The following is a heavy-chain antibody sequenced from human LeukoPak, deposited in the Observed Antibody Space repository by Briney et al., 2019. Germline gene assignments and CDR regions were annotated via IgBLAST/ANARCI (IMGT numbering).Heavy chain of an antibody. V-gene: IGHV5-51*01. D-gene: IGHD5-18*01. Sequence: GESLKISCKDSGYSFTSYWIGWVRQMPGKGLEWMGIIYPGDADTRYSPSFQGQVTISADKSINTAYLQWSSLKASDTAIYYCARRGEAMDPFDYWGQGTLVTVSS. CDR2: IYPGDADT. CDR1: GYSFTSYW. J-gene: IGHJ4*02. CDR3: ARRGEAMDPFDY.